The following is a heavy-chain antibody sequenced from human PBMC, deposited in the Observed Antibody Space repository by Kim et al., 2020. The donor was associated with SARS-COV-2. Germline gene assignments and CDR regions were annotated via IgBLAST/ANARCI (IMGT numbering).Heavy chain of an antibody. Sequence: SVKGRFTISRENAKNTLYLQMNSLRAGDTAVYYCARGDYDSSGYYYYFDYWGQGTLVTVSS. J-gene: IGHJ4*02. D-gene: IGHD3-22*01. CDR3: ARGDYDSSGYYYYFDY. V-gene: IGHV3-13*01.